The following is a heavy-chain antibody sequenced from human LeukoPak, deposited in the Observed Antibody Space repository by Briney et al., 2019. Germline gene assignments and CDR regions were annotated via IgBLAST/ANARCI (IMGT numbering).Heavy chain of an antibody. J-gene: IGHJ4*02. V-gene: IGHV3-74*01. CDR2: INSDGSST. CDR3: ARDADTGYSYGSGFDY. Sequence: PGRSLRLSCAASGFTFSSYWMHWVRQAPGKGLVWVSRINSDGSSTSYADSVKGRFTISRDNAKNTLFLQMNSLRVEDTAVYYCARDADTGYSYGSGFDYWGQGTLVSVSS. D-gene: IGHD5-18*01. CDR1: GFTFSSYW.